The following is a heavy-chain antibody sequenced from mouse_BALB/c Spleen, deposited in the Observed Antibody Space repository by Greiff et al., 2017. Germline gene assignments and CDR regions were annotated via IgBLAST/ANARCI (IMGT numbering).Heavy chain of an antibody. V-gene: IGHV5-17*02. CDR2: ISSGSSTI. CDR3: ARYELALDY. CDR1: GFTFSSFG. J-gene: IGHJ4*01. D-gene: IGHD6-1*01. Sequence: EVKVVESGGGLVQPGGSRKLSCAASGFTFSSFGMHWVRQAPEKGLEWVAYISSGSSTIYYADTVKGRFTISRDNPKNTLFLQMTSLRSEDTAMYYCARYELALDYWGQGTSVTVSS.